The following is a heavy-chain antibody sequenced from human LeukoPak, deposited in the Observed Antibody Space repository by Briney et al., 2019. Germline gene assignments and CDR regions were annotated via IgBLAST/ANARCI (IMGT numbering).Heavy chain of an antibody. CDR3: AKAGPILRFLEWLLDY. CDR1: GFTFSSYG. Sequence: PGRSLRLSCAASGFTFSSYGMHWVRQAPGKGLEWVAVISYDGSNKYYADSVKGRFTISRDNSKNTLYLQMNSLRAEDTAVYYWAKAGPILRFLEWLLDYWGQGTLVTVSS. V-gene: IGHV3-30*18. D-gene: IGHD3-3*01. CDR2: ISYDGSNK. J-gene: IGHJ4*02.